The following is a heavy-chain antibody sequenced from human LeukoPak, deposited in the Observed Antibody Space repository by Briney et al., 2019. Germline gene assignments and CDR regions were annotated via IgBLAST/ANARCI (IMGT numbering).Heavy chain of an antibody. CDR2: IYTGGTT. V-gene: IGHV3-53*01. Sequence: GGSLRLSCAASGFTVSSNYMSWIRQAPGKGLEWVSLIYTGGTTYYADSVKGRFTISRDNSKNTVYLQMNSLRAGDTAVYYCARCRGDCPIDYWGQGTLVTVSS. D-gene: IGHD2-21*02. J-gene: IGHJ4*02. CDR1: GFTVSSNY. CDR3: ARCRGDCPIDY.